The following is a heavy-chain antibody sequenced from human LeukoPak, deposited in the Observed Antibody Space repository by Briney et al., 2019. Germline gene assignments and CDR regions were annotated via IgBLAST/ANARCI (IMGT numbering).Heavy chain of an antibody. CDR1: GFTFSNYA. CDR3: AKGSCSSTSCPEDY. Sequence: GGSLRLSCAASGFTFSNYAMSWVRQAPGKGLEWVSGFSGGGSTTYYADSVKGRFTISRDSSKNTLYLQMNSLRAEGTAVYYCAKGSCSSTSCPEDYWGQGTLVTVSS. J-gene: IGHJ4*02. CDR2: FSGGGSTT. D-gene: IGHD2-2*01. V-gene: IGHV3-23*01.